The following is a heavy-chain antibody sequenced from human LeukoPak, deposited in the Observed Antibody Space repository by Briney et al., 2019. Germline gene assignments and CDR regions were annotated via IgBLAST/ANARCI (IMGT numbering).Heavy chain of an antibody. Sequence: EGSLRLSCAASGFTVSSNYMSWVRQAPGKGLEWVSVIYSGGTTYYADSVKGRFTISRDGSGNTLYLQMNSLRAEDTAVYFCAREIPLAGTFYFDNWGQGTLVTVSS. V-gene: IGHV3-53*01. CDR2: IYSGGTT. CDR3: AREIPLAGTFYFDN. J-gene: IGHJ4*02. CDR1: GFTVSSNY. D-gene: IGHD6-19*01.